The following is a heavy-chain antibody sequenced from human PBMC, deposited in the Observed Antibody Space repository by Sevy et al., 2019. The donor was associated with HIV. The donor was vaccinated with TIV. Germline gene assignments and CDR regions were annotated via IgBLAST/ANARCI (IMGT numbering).Heavy chain of an antibody. D-gene: IGHD6-6*01. Sequence: GGSLRLSCAASGFTFSSYWMHWVRQAPGKGLEWVSRINGDGSSTKYADSVKGRFTISRDNAKSTLYLQMNSLKAEDTAVYYCALFDSTAPRPIRWGQGTLVTVSS. CDR3: ALFDSTAPRPIR. V-gene: IGHV3-74*01. CDR2: INGDGSST. CDR1: GFTFSSYW. J-gene: IGHJ4*02.